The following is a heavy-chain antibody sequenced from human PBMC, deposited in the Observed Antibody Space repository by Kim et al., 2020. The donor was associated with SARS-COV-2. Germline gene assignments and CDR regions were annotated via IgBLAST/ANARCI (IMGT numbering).Heavy chain of an antibody. V-gene: IGHV2-70*11. CDR3: ARIRIAAAGSPFDY. D-gene: IGHD6-13*01. J-gene: IGHJ4*02. CDR1: GFSLSTSGMC. Sequence: SGPTLVNPTQTLTLTCTFSGFSLSTSGMCVSWIRQPPGKALEWLARIDWDDDKYYSTSLKTRLTISKDTSKNQVVLTMTNMDPVDTATYYCARIRIAAAGSPFDYWGQGTLVTVSS. CDR2: IDWDDDK.